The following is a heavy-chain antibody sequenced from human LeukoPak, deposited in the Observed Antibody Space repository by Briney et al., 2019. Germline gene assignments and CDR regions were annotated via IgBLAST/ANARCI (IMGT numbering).Heavy chain of an antibody. CDR1: GFTFSTYS. V-gene: IGHV3-21*01. CDR3: ARTPGERYCSGGSCYFHYYYMDV. D-gene: IGHD2-15*01. Sequence: GGSLRLSCAASGFTFSTYSMNWVRQAPGKGLEWVSSISSSSDYIYYADSVKGRFTISRDNARNSLYLQMNSLRAEDTAVYYCARTPGERYCSGGSCYFHYYYMDVWGKGTTVTVSS. J-gene: IGHJ6*03. CDR2: ISSSSDYI.